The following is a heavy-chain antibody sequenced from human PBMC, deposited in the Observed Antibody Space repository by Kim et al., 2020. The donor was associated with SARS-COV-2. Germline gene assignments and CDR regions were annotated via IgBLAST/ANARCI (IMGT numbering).Heavy chain of an antibody. V-gene: IGHV4-59*01. CDR1: GGSISSYY. D-gene: IGHD4-4*01. J-gene: IGHJ5*02. Sequence: SETLSLTCTVSGGSISSYYWSWIRQPPGKGLEWIGYIYYSGSTNYNPSLKSRVTISVDTSKNQFSLKLSSVTAADTAVYYCARGAPSYSNYAGNWFDPWGQGTLVTVSS. CDR3: ARGAPSYSNYAGNWFDP. CDR2: IYYSGST.